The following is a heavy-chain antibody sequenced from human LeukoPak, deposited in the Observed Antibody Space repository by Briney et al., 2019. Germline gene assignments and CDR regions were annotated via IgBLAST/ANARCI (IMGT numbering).Heavy chain of an antibody. CDR3: ARDIGQLVPYYFDY. V-gene: IGHV3-23*01. D-gene: IGHD6-13*01. Sequence: GGSLRLSCAASGFTFSSYAMSWVRQAPGKGLEWVSAISGSGGSTYYADSVKGRFTISRDNAKNSLYLQMNSLRAEDTAVYYCARDIGQLVPYYFDYWGQGTLVTVSS. J-gene: IGHJ4*02. CDR2: ISGSGGST. CDR1: GFTFSSYA.